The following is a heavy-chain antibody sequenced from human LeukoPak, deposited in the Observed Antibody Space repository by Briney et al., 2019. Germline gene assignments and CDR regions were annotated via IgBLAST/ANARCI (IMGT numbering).Heavy chain of an antibody. D-gene: IGHD2-2*01. Sequence: PSQTLSLTCTVSGGSISSYYWSWIRQPPGKGLEWIGYIYYSGSTNYNPSLKSRVTISVDTSKNQFSLKLSSVTAADTAVYYCAIYCSSTSCPAQNAFDIWGQGTMVTVSS. CDR2: IYYSGST. CDR3: AIYCSSTSCPAQNAFDI. CDR1: GGSISSYY. V-gene: IGHV4-59*01. J-gene: IGHJ3*02.